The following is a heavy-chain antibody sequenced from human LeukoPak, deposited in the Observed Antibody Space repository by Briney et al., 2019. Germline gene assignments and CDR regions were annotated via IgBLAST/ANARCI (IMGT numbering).Heavy chain of an antibody. CDR1: GFAFSSDW. D-gene: IGHD3-10*01. V-gene: IGHV3-74*01. CDR2: INNDGSRT. Sequence: GGSLRLSCAASGFAFSSDWMHWVRQAPGKGLVWVSRINNDGSRTNYADSVRGRFTISRDNAKNTLYLQMNSLRAEDTAVYYCAPFSGDLVNLDYWGQGTLVTVSS. CDR3: APFSGDLVNLDY. J-gene: IGHJ4*02.